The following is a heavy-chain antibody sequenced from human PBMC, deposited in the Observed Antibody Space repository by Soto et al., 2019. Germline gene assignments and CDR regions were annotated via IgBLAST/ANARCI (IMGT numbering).Heavy chain of an antibody. V-gene: IGHV1-69*01. CDR2: IIPIFSSR. CDR3: ARGETYIGV. CDR1: RDTFNKYA. D-gene: IGHD2-15*01. Sequence: QVQLVQSGAEVKKPGSSVKVSCKTSRDTFNKYAFNWVRQAPGQGLEWMGWIIPIFSSRNYAEKFQGRVTMTADDSTSTAYMELRSLRFEDTAVYYCARGETYIGVWGQGTTVTVSS. J-gene: IGHJ6*02.